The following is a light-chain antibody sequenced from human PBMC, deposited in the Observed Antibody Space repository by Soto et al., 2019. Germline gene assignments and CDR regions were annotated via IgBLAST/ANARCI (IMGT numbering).Light chain of an antibody. J-gene: IGLJ2*01. CDR3: LSYTSSYTVV. V-gene: IGLV2-14*01. CDR1: SSDVGTQNY. Sequence: QSALTQPASVSGSPGQSITISCTGSSSDVGTQNYVSWYQQHPDKAPKLMIYEVSDRPSGVSNRFSGSKSGNTASLTISGVQAEDEDDYYCLSYTSSYTVVFGGGTKLTVL. CDR2: EVS.